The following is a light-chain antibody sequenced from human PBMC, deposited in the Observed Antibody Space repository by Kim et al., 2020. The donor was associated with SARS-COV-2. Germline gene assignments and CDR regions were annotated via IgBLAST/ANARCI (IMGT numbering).Light chain of an antibody. V-gene: IGLV2-23*02. CDR2: EVN. J-gene: IGLJ3*02. Sequence: SALTQPASVSGSPGQSITISCTGTNSDVGSYNLVSWYQQHPGKAPKLMIYEVNNRPSGVSDRFSGSKSGNTASLTISGLQAEDEADYYCSSYAGSGLGVFGGGTQLTV. CDR1: NSDVGSYNL. CDR3: SSYAGSGLGV.